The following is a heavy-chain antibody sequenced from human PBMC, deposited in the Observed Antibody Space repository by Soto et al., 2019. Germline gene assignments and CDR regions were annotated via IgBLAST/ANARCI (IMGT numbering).Heavy chain of an antibody. CDR3: ARDIVVVPARGAENWFDP. D-gene: IGHD2-2*01. J-gene: IGHJ5*02. CDR1: GGSISSYY. Sequence: SETLSLTCTVSGGSISSYYWSWIRQPAGKGLEWIGRIYTSGSTHYNPSLKSRVTMSVDTSKNQFSMKLSSVTAADTAVYYCARDIVVVPARGAENWFDPWGQGTMVTVS. CDR2: IYTSGST. V-gene: IGHV4-4*07.